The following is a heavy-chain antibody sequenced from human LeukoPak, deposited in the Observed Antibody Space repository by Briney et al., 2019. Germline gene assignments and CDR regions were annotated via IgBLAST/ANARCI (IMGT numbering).Heavy chain of an antibody. J-gene: IGHJ6*02. V-gene: IGHV4-59*12. CDR3: ARGRNRSSWQHYYYYGVDV. D-gene: IGHD6-13*01. Sequence: PSETLSLTCTVSGGSISSYYWSWIRQPPGKGLEWIGYIYYSGSTNYNPSLKSRVTISVGTSKNQFSLKLSSVTAADTAVYYCARGRNRSSWQHYYYYGVDVWGQGTTVTVSS. CDR2: IYYSGST. CDR1: GGSISSYY.